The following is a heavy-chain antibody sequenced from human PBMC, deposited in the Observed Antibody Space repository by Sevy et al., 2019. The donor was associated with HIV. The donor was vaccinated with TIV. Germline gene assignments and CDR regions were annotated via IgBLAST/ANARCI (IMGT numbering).Heavy chain of an antibody. J-gene: IGHJ6*02. CDR3: ARDRHIYTAMANYYYYYGMDV. CDR2: ISYDGSNK. CDR1: GFTFSSYA. Sequence: GGSLRLSCAASGFTFSSYAMSWVRQAPGKGLEWVAVISYDGSNKYYADSVKGRFTISRDNSKNTLNLQMNSLRAEDTAVYYCARDRHIYTAMANYYYYYGMDVWGQGTTVTVSS. V-gene: IGHV3-30-3*01. D-gene: IGHD5-18*01.